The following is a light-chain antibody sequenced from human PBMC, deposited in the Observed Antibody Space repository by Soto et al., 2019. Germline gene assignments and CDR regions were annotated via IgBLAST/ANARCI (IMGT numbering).Light chain of an antibody. Sequence: DLQMTQSPSTLSASVGDRVTITCRASQSINIWLAWYQQKPVKAPILLIYKASSLESGVPSSFSGSGSGTEFTLTISSLQPDDFATYYCQQYYSYPYTFGQGTKLEIK. CDR2: KAS. CDR3: QQYYSYPYT. V-gene: IGKV1-5*03. J-gene: IGKJ2*01. CDR1: QSINIW.